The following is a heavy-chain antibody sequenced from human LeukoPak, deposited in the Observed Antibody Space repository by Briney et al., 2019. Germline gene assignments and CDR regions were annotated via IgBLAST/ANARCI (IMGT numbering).Heavy chain of an antibody. V-gene: IGHV1-8*01. D-gene: IGHD2-15*01. Sequence: ASVKVSCKASGYTFTSYDINWVRQATGQGLEWMGWMNPNSGNTGYAQKFQGRVTMTRNTSISTAYMELSSLRSEDAAVYYCARGGGGSWHYYYYMDVWGKGTTVTISS. J-gene: IGHJ6*03. CDR3: ARGGGGSWHYYYYMDV. CDR1: GYTFTSYD. CDR2: MNPNSGNT.